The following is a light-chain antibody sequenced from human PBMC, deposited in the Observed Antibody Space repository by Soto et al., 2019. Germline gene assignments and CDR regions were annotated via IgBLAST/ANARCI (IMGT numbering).Light chain of an antibody. J-gene: IGKJ1*01. V-gene: IGKV3D-20*02. Sequence: EIVLTQSPGTLSLSPGERATLSCRASQSVSSSYLAWYQQKPGQAPRLLIYGASSRATGIPDRFRGSGSGTDFTLTISSPEPEDFALYYCQQGTDWPPGTFGQGTKVDIK. CDR1: QSVSSSY. CDR2: GAS. CDR3: QQGTDWPPGT.